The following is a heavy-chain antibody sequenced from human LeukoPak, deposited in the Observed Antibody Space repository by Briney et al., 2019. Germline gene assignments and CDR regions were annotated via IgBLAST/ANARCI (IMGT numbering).Heavy chain of an antibody. J-gene: IGHJ3*02. V-gene: IGHV3-21*03. Sequence: GGSLRLSCAASGFTFSSYSMNWVRQAPGKGLEWVSSISGSSSYIYYADSVKGRFTISRDNAKNSLYPQMNSLKTEDTAVYYYTTDQWLDAFDIWGQGTMVTVSS. CDR2: ISGSSSYI. CDR1: GFTFSSYS. CDR3: TTDQWLDAFDI. D-gene: IGHD3-22*01.